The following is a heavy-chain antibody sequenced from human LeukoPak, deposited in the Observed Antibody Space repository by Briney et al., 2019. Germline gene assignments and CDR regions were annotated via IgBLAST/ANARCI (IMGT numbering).Heavy chain of an antibody. J-gene: IGHJ5*02. V-gene: IGHV1-69*13. Sequence: ASVKVSCKASGYTFTDYYMHWVRQAPGQGLEWMGGIIPIFGTANYAQKFQGRVTITADESTSTAYMELSSLRSEDTAVYYCARDGMSAGFDPWGQGTLVTVSS. CDR2: IIPIFGTA. CDR1: GYTFTDYY. CDR3: ARDGMSAGFDP.